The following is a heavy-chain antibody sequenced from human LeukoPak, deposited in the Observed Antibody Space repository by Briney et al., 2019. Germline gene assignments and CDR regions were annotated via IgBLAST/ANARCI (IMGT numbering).Heavy chain of an antibody. Sequence: SETLSLTCTVSAHSISSGYYWGWIRQPPGKWLEWIGSIYYSGSTYYNPSLKSRVTISVDTSKNQFSLKLSSVTAADTAVYYCARGPRDYYYKYYFDYWGQGTLVTVSS. CDR1: AHSISSGYY. D-gene: IGHD3-22*01. J-gene: IGHJ4*02. CDR2: IYYSGST. CDR3: ARGPRDYYYKYYFDY. V-gene: IGHV4-38-2*02.